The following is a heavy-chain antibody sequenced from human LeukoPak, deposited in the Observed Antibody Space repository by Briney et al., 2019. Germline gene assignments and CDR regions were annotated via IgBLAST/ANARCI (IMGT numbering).Heavy chain of an antibody. V-gene: IGHV4-39*06. CDR2: LYYSGST. D-gene: IGHD3-9*01. J-gene: IGHJ4*02. CDR1: GGSISSSSYF. CDR3: ARLPGLVNMLY. Sequence: PSETLSFTCTVSGGSISSSSYFWGCIRQPPGKGLEWTGSLYYSGSTYYNPSLKSRVTISLDTSKNQVPLNLSSVTPADTAGYSCARLPGLVNMLYWGQGTLVTVSS.